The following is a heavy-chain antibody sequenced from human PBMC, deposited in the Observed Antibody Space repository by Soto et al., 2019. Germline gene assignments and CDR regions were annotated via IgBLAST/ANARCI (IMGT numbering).Heavy chain of an antibody. CDR1: GGTFSSYT. CDR2: IIPILGIA. V-gene: IGHV1-69*02. D-gene: IGHD4-17*01. J-gene: IGHJ4*02. CDR3: ATNYGDYQIDY. Sequence: QVQLVQSGAEVKKPGSSVKVSCKASGGTFSSYTISWVRQAPGQGLEWMGRIIPILGIANYAQKFQGRVTITADKSTSTAYMELSSPRSEDTAVYYCATNYGDYQIDYWGQGTLVTVSS.